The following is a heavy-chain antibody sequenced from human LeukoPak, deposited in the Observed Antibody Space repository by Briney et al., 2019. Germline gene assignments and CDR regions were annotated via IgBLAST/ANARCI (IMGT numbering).Heavy chain of an antibody. V-gene: IGHV1-2*02. CDR3: ASLWFGEFQDY. D-gene: IGHD3-10*01. CDR1: GYTFTGYF. Sequence: GASVRVSCKASGYTFTGYFMHWVRQAPGQGLEWMGWINVNSGSTYYAQKVQGSVTMTRDTSISTVYMELNRLRSDDTAVYYCASLWFGEFQDYWGQGTLVTVSS. CDR2: INVNSGST. J-gene: IGHJ4*02.